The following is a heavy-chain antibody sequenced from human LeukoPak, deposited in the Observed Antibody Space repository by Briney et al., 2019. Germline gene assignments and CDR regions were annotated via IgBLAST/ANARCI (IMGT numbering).Heavy chain of an antibody. Sequence: PGRSLRLSCAASGFTFSSYGMHWVRQAPGKGLEWVSVIWYDGSNKYYVDSVKGRFTISRDNSKNTVHLQMSTLRAEDTAVYYCAKGDLKDGGLDYFSDWGQGTLVTVSS. D-gene: IGHD2-15*01. J-gene: IGHJ4*02. CDR2: IWYDGSNK. V-gene: IGHV3-33*06. CDR1: GFTFSSYG. CDR3: AKGDLKDGGLDYFSD.